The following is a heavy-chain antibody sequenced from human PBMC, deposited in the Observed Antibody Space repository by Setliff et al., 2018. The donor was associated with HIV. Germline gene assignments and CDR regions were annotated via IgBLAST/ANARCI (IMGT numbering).Heavy chain of an antibody. CDR3: ARRGYSYVERVYYYYMDV. J-gene: IGHJ6*03. Sequence: SETLSLTCTVSGGSISTSRYYWGWIRQPPGKGLDWIWYIDNSGSTNYNPSLKSRVTISVDTSKNQISLKLSSVTAADKAMYYCARRGYSYVERVYYYYMDVWGKGTTVTVSS. CDR1: GGSISTSRYY. CDR2: IDNSGST. D-gene: IGHD5-18*01. V-gene: IGHV4-61*05.